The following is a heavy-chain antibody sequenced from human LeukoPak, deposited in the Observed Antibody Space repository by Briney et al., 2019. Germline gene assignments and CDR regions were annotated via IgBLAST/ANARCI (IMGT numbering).Heavy chain of an antibody. V-gene: IGHV1-2*02. Sequence: ASVTVSFTASGYTFTGYYMHWVRQAPGQGLEWMGWINPNSGGTNYAQKFQGRVTITRDTSISTAYMELSRLRSDDTAVYYCARWSGYSSPSWGEGFDYWGQGTLVTVSS. CDR2: INPNSGGT. J-gene: IGHJ4*02. CDR1: GYTFTGYY. CDR3: ARWSGYSSPSWGEGFDY. D-gene: IGHD6-13*01.